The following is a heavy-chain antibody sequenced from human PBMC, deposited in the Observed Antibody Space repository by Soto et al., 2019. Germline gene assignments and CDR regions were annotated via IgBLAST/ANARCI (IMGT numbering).Heavy chain of an antibody. CDR2: ISYDGSNK. CDR1: GFTFSSYG. D-gene: IGHD5-18*01. J-gene: IGHJ4*02. V-gene: IGHV3-30*03. Sequence: RRLSCAASGFTFSSYGMHWVRQAPGTGLEWVAVISYDGSNKYYADSVKGRFTISRDNSKNTLYLQMNSLRAEDTAVYYCATDGFHRGYSYGLLYFDYWGQGTLVTVSS. CDR3: ATDGFHRGYSYGLLYFDY.